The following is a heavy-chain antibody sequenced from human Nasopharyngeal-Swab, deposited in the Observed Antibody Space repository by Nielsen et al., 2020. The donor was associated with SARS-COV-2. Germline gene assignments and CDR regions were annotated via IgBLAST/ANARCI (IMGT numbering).Heavy chain of an antibody. CDR2: IWSDGSNK. Sequence: GESLKISCPGSGLIFSRDWMSWVRQAPGKGLEWVAIIWSDGSNKYYADSVKGRFTISRDNPENTLYLQMNSLRVEDTAVYYCASSLVSVTTRGGPLTPWGQGTLVTVAS. D-gene: IGHD4-17*01. CDR1: GLIFSRDW. CDR3: ASSLVSVTTRGGPLTP. V-gene: IGHV3-33*08. J-gene: IGHJ4*02.